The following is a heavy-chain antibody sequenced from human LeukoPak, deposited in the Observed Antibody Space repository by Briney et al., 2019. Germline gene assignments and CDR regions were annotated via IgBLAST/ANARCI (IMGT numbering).Heavy chain of an antibody. CDR1: GFTFSSYK. V-gene: IGHV3-48*03. CDR2: ISSSGFTI. D-gene: IGHD2-2*01. J-gene: IGHJ6*02. Sequence: GGSLRLSCAASGFTFSSYKINWVRQAPGKGLEWVSYISSSGFTIYYADSVKGRFSISRDNAKNSLYLQMNSLRAEDTAVYYCARDRKDIVVVPAAIMYYYYGMDVWGQGTTVTVSS. CDR3: ARDRKDIVVVPAAIMYYYYGMDV.